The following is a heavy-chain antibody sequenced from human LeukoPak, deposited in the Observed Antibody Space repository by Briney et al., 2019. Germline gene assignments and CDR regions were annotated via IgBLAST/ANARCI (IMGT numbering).Heavy chain of an antibody. V-gene: IGHV4-59*08. J-gene: IGHJ4*02. CDR1: GGSISSYY. CDR2: IYYSGST. D-gene: IGHD6-13*01. Sequence: SETLSLTCTVSGGSISSYYWSWIRQPPGKGLGWIGYIYYSGSTNYNTSLKSRAPISVDTSKKQFSLKLSSVTAADTAVYYCASSSWYGKFDYWGQGTLVTVSS. CDR3: ASSSWYGKFDY.